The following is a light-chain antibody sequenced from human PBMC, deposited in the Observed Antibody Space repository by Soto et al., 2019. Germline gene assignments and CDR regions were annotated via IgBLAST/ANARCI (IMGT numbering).Light chain of an antibody. CDR1: QSVSSIY. CDR2: DTS. J-gene: IGKJ1*01. Sequence: EIVLTQSPGTLSLSPGERATLSCRASQSVSSIYLAWYQQKPGQAPRLLIYDTSSRATGIPDRFSGSGSGTDFTLTINRLEPEDFAVYYCQQYGNSPRTFGQGAKVEIK. CDR3: QQYGNSPRT. V-gene: IGKV3-20*01.